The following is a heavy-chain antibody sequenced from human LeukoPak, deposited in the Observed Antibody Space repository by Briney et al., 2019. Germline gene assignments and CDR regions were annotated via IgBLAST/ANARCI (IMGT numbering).Heavy chain of an antibody. D-gene: IGHD6-25*01. CDR1: GFTFSSYA. CDR2: ISAGGDTT. J-gene: IGHJ4*02. V-gene: IGHV3-23*01. CDR3: AGISYSGTWPVGY. Sequence: GGSPRLSCAASGFTFSSYAMSWVRQAPGKGLEWVSAISAGGDTTYTADSVRGRFTISRDNSKNTLYLQMNTLTAEDTAVYYCAGISYSGTWPVGYWGQGTLVTVTA.